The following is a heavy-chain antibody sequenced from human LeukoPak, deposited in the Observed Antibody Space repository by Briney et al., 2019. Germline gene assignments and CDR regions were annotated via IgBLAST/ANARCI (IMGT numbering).Heavy chain of an antibody. CDR2: IYYSGST. V-gene: IGHV4-31*03. CDR1: GGSISSGGYY. CDR3: ARGRPESYCGGDCYPPFDY. Sequence: SQTLSLTCTVSGGSISSGGYYWSWIRQHPGKGLEWIGYIYYSGSTYYNLSLKSRVTISVDTSKNQFSLKLSSVTAADTAVYYCARGRPESYCGGDCYPPFDYWGQGTLVTVSS. D-gene: IGHD2-21*02. J-gene: IGHJ4*02.